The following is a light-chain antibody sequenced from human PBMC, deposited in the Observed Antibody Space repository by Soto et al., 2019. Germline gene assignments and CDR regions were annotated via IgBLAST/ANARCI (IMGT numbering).Light chain of an antibody. CDR2: GAS. Sequence: EIQRTQSPATLSVSLGDRVTLSCRASQGVSSDLAWYQQQPGQAPRLLMYGASTRATGIPARFSGSGSGTEFTLTISGLQSEDSAIYFCQQYKSWPITFGQGTRLEI. J-gene: IGKJ5*01. CDR1: QGVSSD. V-gene: IGKV3-15*01. CDR3: QQYKSWPIT.